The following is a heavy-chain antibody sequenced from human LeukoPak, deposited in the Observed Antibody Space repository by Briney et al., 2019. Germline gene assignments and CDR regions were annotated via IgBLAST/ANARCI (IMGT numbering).Heavy chain of an antibody. D-gene: IGHD6-19*01. Sequence: SETLSLTCTVSGHSLSRYYWRWIRHPPGKGLERIGYIYYSGSTNYNTSLKSRVTISVDTSKNQFSLKLSSVTAADTAVYYCARGNSGWYGYYFDYWGQGTLVTVSS. CDR2: IYYSGST. CDR3: ARGNSGWYGYYFDY. J-gene: IGHJ4*02. CDR1: GHSLSRYY. V-gene: IGHV4-59*01.